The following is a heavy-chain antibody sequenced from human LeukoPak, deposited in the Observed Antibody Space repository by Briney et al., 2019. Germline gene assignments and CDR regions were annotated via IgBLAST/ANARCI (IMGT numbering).Heavy chain of an antibody. CDR2: ISYDGSNK. CDR3: ARDFHAFDI. Sequence: PGGSLRLSCAASGFTFSSYAMHWVRQAPGKGLEWVAVISYDGSNKYYADSVKGRFTISRDNSKNTLYLQMNSLRAEDTAVYYCARDFHAFDIWGQGTMVTVSS. CDR1: GFTFSSYA. J-gene: IGHJ3*02. V-gene: IGHV3-30-3*01.